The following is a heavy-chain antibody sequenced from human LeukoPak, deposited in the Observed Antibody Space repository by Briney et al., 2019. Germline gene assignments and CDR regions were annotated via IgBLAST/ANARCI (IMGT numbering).Heavy chain of an antibody. J-gene: IGHJ4*02. CDR1: GHIFTNHW. D-gene: IGHD6-13*01. V-gene: IGHV5-51*01. CDR2: IYPEDSNT. CDR3: MRHVPAGDRTSWCDY. Sequence: GESLKISCKGSGHIFTNHWIGWVRQMPGKDLEWMGIIYPEDSNTRYSPSFRGRVTISVDKSENTAYLQWSSLKASATAIYYCMRHVPAGDRTSWCDYWGQGILVTVSS.